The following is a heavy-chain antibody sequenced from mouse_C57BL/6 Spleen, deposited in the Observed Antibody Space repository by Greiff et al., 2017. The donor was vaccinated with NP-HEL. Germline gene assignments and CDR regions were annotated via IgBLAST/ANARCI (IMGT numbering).Heavy chain of an antibody. CDR3: AREEVTSWFAY. J-gene: IGHJ3*01. CDR1: GYTFTDYN. V-gene: IGHV1-22*01. Sequence: EVQLQQSGPELVKPGASVTMSCKASGYTFTDYNMHWVKQTHGKSLEWIGYINPNNGGTSYTQKLTGKATLTENKSSSTAYMELRSLTSEDSAVYYCAREEVTSWFAYWGQGTLVTVSA. CDR2: INPNNGGT. D-gene: IGHD2-2*01.